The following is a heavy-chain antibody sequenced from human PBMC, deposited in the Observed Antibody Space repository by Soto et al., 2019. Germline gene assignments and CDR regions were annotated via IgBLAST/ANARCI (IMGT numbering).Heavy chain of an antibody. CDR1: GGTFSNYV. D-gene: IGHD4-17*01. J-gene: IGHJ6*02. CDR2: IIPLFGTT. V-gene: IGHV1-69*13. Sequence: ASVKVSCKASGGTFSNYVISWVRQAPGQGLEWMGGIIPLFGTTDYAKKFQGRIAITADESTTTVYMDLNSLRAEDTAVYYCARDPLRPTYYYYGMDVWGQGTTVTVSS. CDR3: ARDPLRPTYYYYGMDV.